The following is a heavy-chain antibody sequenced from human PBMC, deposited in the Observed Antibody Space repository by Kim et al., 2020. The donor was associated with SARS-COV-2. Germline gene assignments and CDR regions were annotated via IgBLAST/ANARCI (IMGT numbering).Heavy chain of an antibody. CDR2: ISAYNGNT. Sequence: ASVKVSCKASGYTFTSYGISWVRQAPGQGLEWMGWISAYNGNTNYAQKLQGRVTMTTDTSTSTAYMELRSLRSDDTAVYYCATEGPYYYGSGRGGFDPWGQGTLVTVSS. J-gene: IGHJ5*02. CDR3: ATEGPYYYGSGRGGFDP. V-gene: IGHV1-18*01. CDR1: GYTFTSYG. D-gene: IGHD3-10*01.